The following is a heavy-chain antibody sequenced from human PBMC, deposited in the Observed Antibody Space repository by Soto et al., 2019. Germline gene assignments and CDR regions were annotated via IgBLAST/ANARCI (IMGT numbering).Heavy chain of an antibody. CDR2: IYYSGST. V-gene: IGHV4-31*03. J-gene: IGHJ6*02. CDR1: GGSISSGGYY. CDR3: ARDSNYDFWSGYYGPGYYYGMDV. Sequence: PSETLSLTCTVSGGSISSGGYYWSWIRHHPGKGLEWIGYIYYSGSTYYNPSLKSRVTISVDTSKNQFSLKLSSVTAADTAVYYCARDSNYDFWSGYYGPGYYYGMDVWGQGTTVTVSS. D-gene: IGHD3-3*01.